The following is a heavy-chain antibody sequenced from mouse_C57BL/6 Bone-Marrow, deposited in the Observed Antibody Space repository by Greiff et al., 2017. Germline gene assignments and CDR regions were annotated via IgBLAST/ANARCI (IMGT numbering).Heavy chain of an antibody. Sequence: QVQLKQSGAELVKPGASVKISCKASGYAFSSYWMNWVKQRAGKGLEWIGQIYPGDGDTNYNGKFKGKATLTADKSSSTAYMQLSSLTSEDSAVYFCARYGPYYYGSSYHFDVWGTGTTVTVSS. D-gene: IGHD1-1*01. CDR3: ARYGPYYYGSSYHFDV. J-gene: IGHJ1*03. CDR2: IYPGDGDT. CDR1: GYAFSSYW. V-gene: IGHV1-80*01.